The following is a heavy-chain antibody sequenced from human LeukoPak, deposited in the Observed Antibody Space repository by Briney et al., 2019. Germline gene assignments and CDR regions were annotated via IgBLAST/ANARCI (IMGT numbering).Heavy chain of an antibody. Sequence: SQTLSLTCAISGDSVSSNNAAWNWIRQSPSRGLEWLGRTYYRSRWYNDYAVPVKGRITISPDTSRNQFSLHLNSVTPEDTAVYYCAKLGGNFVDFWGQGTLVTVSS. J-gene: IGHJ4*02. CDR1: GDSVSSNNAA. CDR3: AKLGGNFVDF. V-gene: IGHV6-1*01. CDR2: TYYRSRWYN. D-gene: IGHD1-1*01.